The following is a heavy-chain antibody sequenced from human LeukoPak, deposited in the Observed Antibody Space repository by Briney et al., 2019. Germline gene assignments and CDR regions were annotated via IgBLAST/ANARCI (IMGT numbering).Heavy chain of an antibody. Sequence: PGGSLRLSCAASGFTFSSYGMHWVRQAPGKGLEWVAVISYDGSNKYYADSVKGRFTISRDNSKNTLHLQMNSLRAEDTAVYYCARAAVYGPFDYWGQGTLVTVSS. CDR3: ARAAVYGPFDY. D-gene: IGHD2-8*01. CDR1: GFTFSSYG. J-gene: IGHJ4*02. V-gene: IGHV3-30*03. CDR2: ISYDGSNK.